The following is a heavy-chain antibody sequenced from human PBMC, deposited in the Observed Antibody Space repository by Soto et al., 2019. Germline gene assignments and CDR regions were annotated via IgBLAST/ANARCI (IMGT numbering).Heavy chain of an antibody. Sequence: SETLSLTCAVYGGSFSGYYWSWIRQPPGKGLEWIGEINHSGSTNYNPSLKSRVTISVDTSKNQFSLKLSSVTAADTAVYYCARRPGRYSGYPTNLMRQINWFDPWGQGTLVT. CDR3: ARRPGRYSGYPTNLMRQINWFDP. D-gene: IGHD5-12*01. V-gene: IGHV4-34*01. CDR2: INHSGST. CDR1: GGSFSGYY. J-gene: IGHJ5*02.